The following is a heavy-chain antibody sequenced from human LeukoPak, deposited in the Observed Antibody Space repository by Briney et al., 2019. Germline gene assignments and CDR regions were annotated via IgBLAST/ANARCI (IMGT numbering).Heavy chain of an antibody. V-gene: IGHV3-33*01. CDR2: IWYDGSNK. CDR3: ARDIGPRYCSSTSCRGYGMDV. CDR1: GFTFSSYG. D-gene: IGHD2-2*01. Sequence: GGSLRLSCAASGFTFSSYGMHWVRQAPGKGLEWVAVIWYDGSNKYYADSVKGRFTISRDNSKNTLYLQMNSLRAEDTAVYYCARDIGPRYCSSTSCRGYGMDVWGQGTTVTVSS. J-gene: IGHJ6*02.